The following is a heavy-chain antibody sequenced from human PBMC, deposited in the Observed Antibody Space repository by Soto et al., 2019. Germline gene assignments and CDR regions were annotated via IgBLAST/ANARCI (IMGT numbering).Heavy chain of an antibody. CDR3: ARDYPPSFY. Sequence: QVQLVEAGGGVVQPGRSLRLSCAASGFTFSSYGMHWVRQAPGKGLEWVAVIWYDGSNKYYADSVKGRFTISRDNSKNTLYLRMNSLRAEDTAVYYCARDYPPSFYWGQGTLVTVSS. V-gene: IGHV3-33*01. J-gene: IGHJ4*02. D-gene: IGHD3-16*02. CDR2: IWYDGSNK. CDR1: GFTFSSYG.